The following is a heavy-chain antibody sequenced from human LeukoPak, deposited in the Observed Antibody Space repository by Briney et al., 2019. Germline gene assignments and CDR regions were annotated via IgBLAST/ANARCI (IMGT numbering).Heavy chain of an antibody. V-gene: IGHV4-34*01. D-gene: IGHD3-9*01. CDR1: GGSFSGYY. CDR3: ASSLLTADAFDI. J-gene: IGHJ3*02. CDR2: INHSGST. Sequence: PSETLSLTCAVYGGSFSGYYWSWIRQPPGKGLEWIGEINHSGSTNYNPSLKSQVTISVDTSKNQFSLKLSSVTAADTAVYYCASSLLTADAFDIWGQGTMVTVSS.